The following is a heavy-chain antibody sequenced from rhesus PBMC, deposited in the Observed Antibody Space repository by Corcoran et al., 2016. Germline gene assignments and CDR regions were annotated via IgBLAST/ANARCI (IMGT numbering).Heavy chain of an antibody. Sequence: QVQLVQSGGEIKQPGASVKLSCKASGYSFTTHYIHWVRQAPGQGLEWIGQISPYNGNKHYAQTFQGRVTITTDTSTSTAYMALSSLRSEDTAVYYCTRDKSGGFDYWGQGVLVTVSS. V-gene: IGHV1-180*01. CDR1: GYSFTTHY. CDR2: ISPYNGNK. CDR3: TRDKSGGFDY. J-gene: IGHJ4*01.